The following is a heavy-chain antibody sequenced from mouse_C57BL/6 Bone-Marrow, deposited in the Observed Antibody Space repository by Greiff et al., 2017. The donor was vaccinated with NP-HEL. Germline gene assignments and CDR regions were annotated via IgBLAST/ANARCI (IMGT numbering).Heavy chain of an antibody. CDR3: ASDTTVVVDY. V-gene: IGHV1-64*01. J-gene: IGHJ2*01. CDR2: IHPNSGST. Sequence: QVQLQQSGAELVKPGASVKLSCKASGYTFTSYWMHWVKQRPGQGLEWIGMIHPNSGSTNYNEKFKSKATLTVDKSSSTAYMQLSSLTSEDSAVYYCASDTTVVVDYWGQGTTLTVSS. D-gene: IGHD1-1*01. CDR1: GYTFTSYW.